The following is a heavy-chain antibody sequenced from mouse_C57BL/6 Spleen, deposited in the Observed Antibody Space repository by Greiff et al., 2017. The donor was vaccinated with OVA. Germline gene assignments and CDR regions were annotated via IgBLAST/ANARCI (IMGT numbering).Heavy chain of an antibody. CDR2: INPNNGGT. D-gene: IGHD2-4*01. V-gene: IGHV1-26*01. Sequence: VQLQQSGPELVKPGASVKISCKASGYTFTDYYMNWVKQSHGKSLEWIGDINPNNGGTSYNQKFKGKATLTVDKSSSTAYMELRSLTSEDSAVYYCARFDYDGADYWGQGTTLTVSS. CDR1: GYTFTDYY. J-gene: IGHJ2*01. CDR3: ARFDYDGADY.